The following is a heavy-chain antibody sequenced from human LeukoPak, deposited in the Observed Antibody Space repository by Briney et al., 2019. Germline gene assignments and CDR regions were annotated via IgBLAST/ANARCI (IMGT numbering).Heavy chain of an antibody. D-gene: IGHD2-15*01. Sequence: GGSLRLSCVGSGFTFSDYWMSWVRQAPGKGLEWVANIKQDGSEKDYVDALKGRFTISRDNAKNSLYLQMNSLRAEDTAVYYCARDGFYCSGGSCYSDYWGQGTLVTVSS. CDR1: GFTFSDYW. J-gene: IGHJ4*02. V-gene: IGHV3-7*01. CDR2: IKQDGSEK. CDR3: ARDGFYCSGGSCYSDY.